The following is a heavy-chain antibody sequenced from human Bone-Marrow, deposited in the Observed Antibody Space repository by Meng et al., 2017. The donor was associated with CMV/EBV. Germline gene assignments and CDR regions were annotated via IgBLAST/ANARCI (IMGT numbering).Heavy chain of an antibody. CDR3: ARDTHGWNYYDY. J-gene: IGHJ4*02. Sequence: SVKVSCKASGGTFSSYAISWVRQAPGQGLEWMGGIIPILGTANYAQKFQGRVTITTDESTSTAYMELSSLRSEDTAVYYCARDTHGWNYYDYWGQGTLVTVSS. CDR2: IIPILGTA. V-gene: IGHV1-69*05. CDR1: GGTFSSYA. D-gene: IGHD2-15*01.